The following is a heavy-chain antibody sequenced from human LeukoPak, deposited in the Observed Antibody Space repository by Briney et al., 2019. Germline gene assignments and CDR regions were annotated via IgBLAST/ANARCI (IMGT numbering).Heavy chain of an antibody. Sequence: ASVKVSCKASGYTFTSYYMHWVRQAPGQGLEWMGIINPSGGSTSYAQKFQGRVTMTRDTSTSTVYMELSSLRSEDTAVYYCARGPWDYDSSGYPEYWGQGTLVTVSS. V-gene: IGHV1-46*01. CDR3: ARGPWDYDSSGYPEY. CDR1: GYTFTSYY. CDR2: INPSGGST. J-gene: IGHJ4*02. D-gene: IGHD3-22*01.